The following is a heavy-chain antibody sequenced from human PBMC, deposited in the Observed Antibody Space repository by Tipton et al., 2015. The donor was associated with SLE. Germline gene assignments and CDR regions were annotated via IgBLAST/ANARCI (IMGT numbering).Heavy chain of an antibody. V-gene: IGHV4-59*11. CDR2: IFHTGTT. D-gene: IGHD5-24*01. J-gene: IGHJ4*02. CDR3: AGVRDGARPFGS. Sequence: LRLSCTVSGDSISSHYWNWIRQPTGKGLEWIGFIFHTGTTNYNPSFRSRVILSVDMSKNQFSLKLTSVTAADTAIYYCAGVRDGARPFGSWGQGTLVTVSS. CDR1: GDSISSHY.